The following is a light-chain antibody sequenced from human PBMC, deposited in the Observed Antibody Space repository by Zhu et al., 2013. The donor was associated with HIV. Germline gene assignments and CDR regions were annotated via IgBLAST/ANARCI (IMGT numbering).Light chain of an antibody. CDR1: KLGDKY. Sequence: SYELTQPPSVSVSPGQTASITCSGDKLGDKYASWYQQKPGQSPVLVIYEDTKRPSGIPERFSGSNSGNTATLTISGTQAMDEADFYCQAWDNSNYVFGTGTKVTVL. CDR3: QAWDNSNYV. CDR2: EDT. V-gene: IGLV3-1*01. J-gene: IGLJ1*01.